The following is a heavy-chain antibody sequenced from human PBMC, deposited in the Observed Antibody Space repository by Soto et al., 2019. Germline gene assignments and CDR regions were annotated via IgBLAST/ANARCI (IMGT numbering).Heavy chain of an antibody. V-gene: IGHV4-4*02. CDR1: GGSISSSNW. J-gene: IGHJ3*02. CDR2: IYHSGST. D-gene: IGHD4-17*01. CDR3: ARPSYGDYDFDAFDI. Sequence: QVQLQESGPGLVKPSGTLSLTCAVSGGSISSSNWWSWVRQPPGKGLEWIGEIYHSGSTNYNPSLKSRVTVSVDKSKNQCSLKLSSVTAADTAVYYCARPSYGDYDFDAFDIWGQGTMVTVSS.